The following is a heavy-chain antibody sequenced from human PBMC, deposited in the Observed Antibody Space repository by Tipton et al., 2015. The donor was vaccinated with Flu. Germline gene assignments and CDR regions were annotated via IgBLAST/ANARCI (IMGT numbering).Heavy chain of an antibody. V-gene: IGHV4-59*01. CDR2: ISHTGDT. CDR3: ARSVTSFGGPEAFAV. D-gene: IGHD3-16*01. CDR1: GGSIGINF. J-gene: IGHJ3*01. Sequence: TLSLTCTVSGGSIGINFWSWLRQRPGNGLQWIGYISHTGDTTSNPSVEGRVTLSLDSSRNQFSLRLRSVTAADTAVYYCARSVTSFGGPEAFAVWVPGTKVTVSS.